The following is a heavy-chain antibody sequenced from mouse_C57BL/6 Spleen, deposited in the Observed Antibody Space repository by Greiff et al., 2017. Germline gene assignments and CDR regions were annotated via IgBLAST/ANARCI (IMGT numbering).Heavy chain of an antibody. V-gene: IGHV1-64*01. CDR3: ARPGDSPYGMDY. CDR1: GYTFTSYW. J-gene: IGHJ4*01. CDR2: IHPNSGST. Sequence: QVQLQQPGAELVKPGASVKLSCKASGYTFTSYWMHWVKQRPGQGLEWIGMIHPNSGSTNYNEKFKSKATLTVDKSSSTAYMQLSSLTSEDSAVYYCARPGDSPYGMDYWGQGTSVTVSS.